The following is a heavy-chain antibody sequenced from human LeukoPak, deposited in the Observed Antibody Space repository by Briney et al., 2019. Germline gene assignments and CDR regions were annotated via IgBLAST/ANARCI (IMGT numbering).Heavy chain of an antibody. J-gene: IGHJ6*03. Sequence: GASVKVSCKASGYTFTSYDINWVRQATGQGLEWMGWMNPNSGNTGYAQKFQGRVTITRNTSISTAYMELSSLRSEDTAVYYCARGVGGYSSSWVYYYYMDVWGKGTTVTVSS. D-gene: IGHD6-6*01. CDR2: MNPNSGNT. CDR1: GYTFTSYD. CDR3: ARGVGGYSSSWVYYYYMDV. V-gene: IGHV1-8*03.